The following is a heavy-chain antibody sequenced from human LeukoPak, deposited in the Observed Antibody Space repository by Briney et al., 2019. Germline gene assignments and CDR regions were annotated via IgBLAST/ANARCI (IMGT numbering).Heavy chain of an antibody. D-gene: IGHD6-13*01. CDR1: GFTFSDYY. J-gene: IGHJ6*02. CDR3: AREKQQLLYYYYGMDV. CDR2: ISSSGSTI. Sequence: GGSLRLSCAASGFTFSDYYMSWIRQAPGKGLEWVSYISSSGSTIYYADSVKGRFTISRDNAKNSLYLQMNSLRAEDTAVYYCAREKQQLLYYYYGMDVWGQGTTVTVSS. V-gene: IGHV3-11*04.